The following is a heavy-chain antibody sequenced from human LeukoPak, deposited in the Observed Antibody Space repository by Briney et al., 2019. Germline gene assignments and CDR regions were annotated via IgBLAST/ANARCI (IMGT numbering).Heavy chain of an antibody. V-gene: IGHV3-7*01. CDR2: IQHDGSDQ. CDR1: GFTFSSYW. D-gene: IGHD1-26*01. CDR3: AKNRGAGSHYYYHMNV. Sequence: GGSLRLSCAASGFTFSSYWMSWLRQAPGKGLEWVANIQHDGSDQYYEDSVKGRFTISRDNAKDSLFLQMNSLRAEDTAVYYCAKNRGAGSHYYYHMNVWGKGTTVTVSS. J-gene: IGHJ6*03.